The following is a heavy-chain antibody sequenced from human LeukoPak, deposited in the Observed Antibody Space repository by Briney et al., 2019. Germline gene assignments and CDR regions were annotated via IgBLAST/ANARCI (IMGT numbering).Heavy chain of an antibody. J-gene: IGHJ3*02. Sequence: GGSLRLSCAASGFTFSSYAMSWVRQAPGKGLEWVSAISGSGGSTYYADSVKGRFTISRDNSKNTLYLQMNSLRAEDTAIYYCAKDRQLPIAVAGGGAFDIWGQGTMVTVSS. V-gene: IGHV3-23*01. CDR2: ISGSGGST. CDR1: GFTFSSYA. D-gene: IGHD6-19*01. CDR3: AKDRQLPIAVAGGGAFDI.